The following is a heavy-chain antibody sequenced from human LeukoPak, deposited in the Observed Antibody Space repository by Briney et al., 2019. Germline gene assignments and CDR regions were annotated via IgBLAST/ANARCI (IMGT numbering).Heavy chain of an antibody. CDR2: IWYDGKNE. J-gene: IGHJ4*02. CDR3: AIIPRAAAGPSARSPFHY. Sequence: SGGSLRLSCVASGFTFSSYGMHWVRQAPGKGLEWVADIWYDGKNEHFADSVEGRFTISRDNSKNTLYLQMNSLRAEDTAVYYCAIIPRAAAGPSARSPFHYWGQGTLVTVSS. CDR1: GFTFSSYG. D-gene: IGHD6-13*01. V-gene: IGHV3-33*01.